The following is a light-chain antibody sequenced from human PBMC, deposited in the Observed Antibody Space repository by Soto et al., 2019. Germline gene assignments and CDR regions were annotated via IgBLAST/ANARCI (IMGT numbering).Light chain of an antibody. J-gene: IGKJ4*01. CDR3: QQSHSTPLT. CDR1: QSISSS. V-gene: IGKV1-39*01. Sequence: DIQMTQSPSSLSASVGDKVTITCRASQSISSSLNWYQQKSGKAPNLLIYGVSRLQGGVPSRFSGSGSGTDFTLSISSLQPEDFATYYCQQSHSTPLTFGGGTKVDIK. CDR2: GVS.